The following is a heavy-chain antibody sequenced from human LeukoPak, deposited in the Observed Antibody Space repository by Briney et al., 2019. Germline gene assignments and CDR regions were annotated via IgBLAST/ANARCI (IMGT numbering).Heavy chain of an antibody. CDR2: MNPNSGNT. V-gene: IGHV1-8*01. J-gene: IGHJ3*02. D-gene: IGHD3-9*01. Sequence: VASVEVSCKASGYTFTSYDINWVRQATGQGLEWMGWMNPNSGNTGYAQKFQGRVTMTRNTSISTAYMELSSLRSEDTAVYYCARYSVLRYFDDDAFDIWGQGTMVTVSS. CDR1: GYTFTSYD. CDR3: ARYSVLRYFDDDAFDI.